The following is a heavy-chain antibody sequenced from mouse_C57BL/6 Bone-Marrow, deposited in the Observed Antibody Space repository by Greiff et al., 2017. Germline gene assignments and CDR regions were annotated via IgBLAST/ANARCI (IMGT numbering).Heavy chain of an antibody. D-gene: IGHD2-2*01. J-gene: IGHJ4*01. CDR2: IDPSDGYT. V-gene: IGHV1-50*01. CDR1: GYTFTSYW. CDR3: TSICYGYEGAIDY. Sequence: QVQLQQPGAELVKPGASVKLSCKASGYTFTSYWMQWVKQRPGQGLEWIGEIDPSDGYTNYNQKFKGKATLTVDTSSSTAYMQLSSLTSEDAAVYCCTSICYGYEGAIDYWGQGTSVTVSS.